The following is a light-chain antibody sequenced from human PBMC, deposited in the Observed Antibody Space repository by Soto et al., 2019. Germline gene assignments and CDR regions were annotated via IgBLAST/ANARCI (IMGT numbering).Light chain of an antibody. CDR3: QSYDRSLRGDV. V-gene: IGLV1-40*01. J-gene: IGLJ1*01. Sequence: QAVVTQPPSVSGAPGQRVTLSCTGTSSNIGAGYDVHWYQHLPGTAPKLLIYGNTIRPSGVPDRFSGSKSGTSASLAITGLQAEDEADYYCQSYDRSLRGDVFGTGTKLTVL. CDR1: SSNIGAGYD. CDR2: GNT.